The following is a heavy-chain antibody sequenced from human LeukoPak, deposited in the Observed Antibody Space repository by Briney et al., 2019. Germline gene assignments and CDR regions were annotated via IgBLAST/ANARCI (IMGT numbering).Heavy chain of an antibody. Sequence: GGSLRLSCAASGFRFSYHDMHWVRQAPGRGLEFVSSIGAAGAHTFYADSVKGRFTISRDNFQSTMYLQMDGLRPEDSAVYYCARELGGTKTGGFDIWGQGTVVTVSS. J-gene: IGHJ3*02. CDR2: IGAAGAHT. D-gene: IGHD1-14*01. V-gene: IGHV3-64*02. CDR3: ARELGGTKTGGFDI. CDR1: GFRFSYHD.